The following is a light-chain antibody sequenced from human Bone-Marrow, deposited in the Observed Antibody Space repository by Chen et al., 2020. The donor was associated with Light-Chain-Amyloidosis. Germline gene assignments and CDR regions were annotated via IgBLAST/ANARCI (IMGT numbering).Light chain of an antibody. J-gene: IGLJ1*01. V-gene: IGLV1-44*01. CDR2: DNN. Sequence: QSVLTQPPSAPGTPGQRVTISCSGGSSNIGSNTVNWYQQLPGTAPKLLIYDNNQRPSGVPDRFSGSKSGTSASLAISGLQSEDEADYYCAPWDDSLNGYVFGSGTKVTVL. CDR1: SSNIGSNT. CDR3: APWDDSLNGYV.